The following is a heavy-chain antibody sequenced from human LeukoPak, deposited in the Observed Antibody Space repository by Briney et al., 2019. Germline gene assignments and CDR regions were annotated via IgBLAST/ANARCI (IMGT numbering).Heavy chain of an antibody. CDR2: ISDDGSRQ. J-gene: IGHJ4*02. D-gene: IGHD3-10*01. CDR3: VKDRTGTYTLDY. CDR1: GFTFSNYA. Sequence: HPGGSLRLSCAATGFTFSNYAIHWGRQAPGKGLEWVAFISDDGSRQHYADSMKGRFTISRDNSKNTLNLQMNSLRAEDTAVYYCVKDRTGTYTLDYWGQGTLVTVSS. V-gene: IGHV3-30-3*01.